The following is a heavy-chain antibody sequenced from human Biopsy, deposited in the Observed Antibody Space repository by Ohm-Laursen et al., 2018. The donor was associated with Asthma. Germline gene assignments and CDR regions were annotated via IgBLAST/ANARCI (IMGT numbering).Heavy chain of an antibody. J-gene: IGHJ5*02. CDR3: ARVQKSPGDRWFDP. D-gene: IGHD7-27*01. Sequence: AASVKVSCKASAYTFIGYHLHWVRQAPGEGLEWMGWINPNGGATIYAQKFQGRVTMTRDTSISTAYMELSRLTSDDTAVYYCARVQKSPGDRWFDPWGQGTLVTVSS. V-gene: IGHV1-2*02. CDR2: INPNGGAT. CDR1: AYTFIGYH.